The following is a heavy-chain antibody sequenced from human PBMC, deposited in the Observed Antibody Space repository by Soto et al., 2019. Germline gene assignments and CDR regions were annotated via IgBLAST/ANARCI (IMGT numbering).Heavy chain of an antibody. CDR2: IWYDGSNK. J-gene: IGHJ4*02. D-gene: IGHD2-15*01. CDR1: GFTFSNYG. V-gene: IGHV3-33*01. CDR3: ATEERMVARAFGY. Sequence: QVQLVESGGGVVQPGRSLRLSCTASGFTFSNYGMHWVRQAPGKGLEWVAIIWYDGSNKYHGDSVKGRFTISRDNSKNTLYLQTNSLRVEDTAVYFCATEERMVARAFGYWGQGTLVTVSS.